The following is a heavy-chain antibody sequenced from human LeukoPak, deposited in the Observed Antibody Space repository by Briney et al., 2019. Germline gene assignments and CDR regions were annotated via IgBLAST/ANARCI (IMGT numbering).Heavy chain of an antibody. CDR1: GYTFSSYE. CDR3: ARGYCSGGSCYGGGFDY. J-gene: IGHJ4*02. D-gene: IGHD2-15*01. CDR2: INQGGSEK. Sequence: GGSLRLSCAASGYTFSSYEMNWVRQAPGKGLEWVANINQGGSEKYYVDSVKGRFTISRDNAKNSLDLQVNSLRVEDTAVYLCARGYCSGGSCYGGGFDYWGQGTLVTVSS. V-gene: IGHV3-7*01.